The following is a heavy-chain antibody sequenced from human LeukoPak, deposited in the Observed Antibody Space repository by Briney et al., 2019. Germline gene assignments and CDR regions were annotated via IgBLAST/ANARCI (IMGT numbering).Heavy chain of an antibody. D-gene: IGHD3-22*01. J-gene: IGHJ4*02. V-gene: IGHV4-59*01. CDR3: ARDRGGYFAHFDF. Sequence: PSETLSLTCTVSGVSISSDFWSWLRQSPGKGLEWIGYTSYTGSTNYNPSLKSRVTMSTDASKNQFSLKLSSVTAADTAVYYCARDRGGYFAHFDFWGQGTLVTVSS. CDR1: GVSISSDF. CDR2: TSYTGST.